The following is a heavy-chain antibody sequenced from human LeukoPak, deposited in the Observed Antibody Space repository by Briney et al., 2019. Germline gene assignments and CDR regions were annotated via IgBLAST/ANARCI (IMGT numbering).Heavy chain of an antibody. V-gene: IGHV1-2*02. Sequence: ASVKVSCKASGYTFTGYYMHWVRQAPGQGLEWMGWINPNSGGTNYAQKFQGRVTMTRDTSISTAYMELSRLRFDDTAVYYCHYYYYGMDVWGQGTTVTVSS. CDR1: GYTFTGYY. J-gene: IGHJ6*02. CDR3: HYYYYGMDV. CDR2: INPNSGGT.